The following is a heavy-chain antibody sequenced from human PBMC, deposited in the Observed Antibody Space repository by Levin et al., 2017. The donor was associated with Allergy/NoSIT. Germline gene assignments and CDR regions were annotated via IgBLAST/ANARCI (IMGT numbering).Heavy chain of an antibody. D-gene: IGHD6-19*01. V-gene: IGHV3-7*03. Sequence: GESLKISCAASGFTFSSCWMSWVRQAPGKGLEWVANIKEDGSQKYYADSVKGRFTISRDNANNSLYLQMTYLGVDDTAVYYCERDTTLAGEAWGQGTLVTVSS. CDR2: IKEDGSQK. J-gene: IGHJ5*02. CDR3: ERDTTLAGEA. CDR1: GFTFSSCW.